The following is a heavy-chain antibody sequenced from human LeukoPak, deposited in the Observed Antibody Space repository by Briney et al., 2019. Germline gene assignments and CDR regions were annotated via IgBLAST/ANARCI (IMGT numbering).Heavy chain of an antibody. V-gene: IGHV4-59*01. Sequence: PSETLSLTCTVSGGSISTYYWTWIRQPPGKGLEWIGYISYSGSTNYNPSLKSRVTFSVDTSKSQFSLKLSSVTAADSAVYYCARAQLNLVVDLGMDVWGQGTTVTVSS. D-gene: IGHD2-2*01. J-gene: IGHJ6*02. CDR3: ARAQLNLVVDLGMDV. CDR2: ISYSGST. CDR1: GGSISTYY.